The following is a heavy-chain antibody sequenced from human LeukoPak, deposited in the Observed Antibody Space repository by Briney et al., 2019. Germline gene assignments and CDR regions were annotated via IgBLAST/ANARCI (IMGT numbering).Heavy chain of an antibody. CDR1: GFTFSNSW. V-gene: IGHV3-74*01. D-gene: IGHD3-10*01. Sequence: TGGSLRLSCAASGFTFSNSWMHWVRQAPGKGLVWVSRINGDGSRTGYADSVKGRYTVSRDNARNALYLQMNSLRAEDTAVYYCAKEYYYGSGSYFWDYWGQGTLVTVSS. CDR3: AKEYYYGSGSYFWDY. CDR2: INGDGSRT. J-gene: IGHJ4*02.